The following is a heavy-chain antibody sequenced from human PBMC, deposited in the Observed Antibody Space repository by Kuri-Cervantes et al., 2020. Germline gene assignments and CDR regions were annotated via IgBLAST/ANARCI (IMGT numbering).Heavy chain of an antibody. Sequence: ASVKVSCKASGYTFTGYYMHWVRQAPGQGLEWMGWISAYNGDTNYAQKLQGRVTMTTDTSTSTAYMELRSLRSDDTAVYYCARELDYGDYVSFDYWGQGTLVTVSS. CDR1: GYTFTGYY. CDR3: ARELDYGDYVSFDY. D-gene: IGHD4-17*01. CDR2: ISAYNGDT. V-gene: IGHV1-18*04. J-gene: IGHJ4*02.